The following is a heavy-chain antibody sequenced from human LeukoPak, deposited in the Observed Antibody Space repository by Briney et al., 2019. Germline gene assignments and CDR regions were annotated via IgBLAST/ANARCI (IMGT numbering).Heavy chain of an antibody. CDR1: GFTFSSYS. D-gene: IGHD2-15*01. CDR3: AIMIGYCSGGSCYGDAFDI. J-gene: IGHJ3*02. Sequence: GGSLRLSCAASGFTFSSYSMNWVRQAPGKGLEWVSYISSSSSTIYYADSVKGRFTISRDNAKNSLYLQMNSLRAEDTAVYYCAIMIGYCSGGSCYGDAFDIWGQGTMVTVSS. V-gene: IGHV3-48*04. CDR2: ISSSSSTI.